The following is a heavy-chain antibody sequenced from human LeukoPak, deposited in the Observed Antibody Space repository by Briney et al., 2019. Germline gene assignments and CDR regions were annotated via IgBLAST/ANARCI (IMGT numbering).Heavy chain of an antibody. CDR1: GGSISSGGYY. CDR3: ARGAVGATSDYFDY. CDR2: IYYSGST. Sequence: SETLSLTCTVSGGSISSGGYYWSWIRQHPGKGLEWIGYIYYSGSTYYNPSLKSRVTISVDTSKNQFSLKLSSVTAADTAVYYCARGAVGATSDYFDYWGQGTLVTVSS. D-gene: IGHD1-26*01. J-gene: IGHJ4*02. V-gene: IGHV4-31*03.